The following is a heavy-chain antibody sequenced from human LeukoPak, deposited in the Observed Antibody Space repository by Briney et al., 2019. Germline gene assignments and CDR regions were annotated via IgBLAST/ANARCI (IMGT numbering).Heavy chain of an antibody. Sequence: ASVKVSCKASGYTFASYGISWVRQAPGQGLEWMGWIGAFNGNTNYAQKLQGRVTMTEDTSTDTAYMELSSLRSEDTAVYYCATIPPPIVVVPAALEGFDPWGQGTLVTVSS. CDR3: ATIPPPIVVVPAALEGFDP. D-gene: IGHD2-2*01. J-gene: IGHJ5*02. V-gene: IGHV1-18*01. CDR2: IGAFNGNT. CDR1: GYTFASYG.